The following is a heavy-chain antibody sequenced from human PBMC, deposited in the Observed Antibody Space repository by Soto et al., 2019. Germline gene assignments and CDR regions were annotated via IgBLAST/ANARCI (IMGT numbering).Heavy chain of an antibody. CDR3: AKAPYSSSWYSNLPRRWGYSYYCMDV. J-gene: IGHJ6*02. Sequence: EVQLLESGGGLVQPGGSLRLSCAASGFTFSSYAMSWVRQAPGKGLEWVSAISGSGGSTYYADSVKGRFTIARDNSKNTLNKQMNSLRSEDTDVYYGAKAPYSSSWYSNLPRRWGYSYYCMDVWGHGTTVTVSS. V-gene: IGHV3-23*01. D-gene: IGHD6-13*01. CDR1: GFTFSSYA. CDR2: ISGSGGST.